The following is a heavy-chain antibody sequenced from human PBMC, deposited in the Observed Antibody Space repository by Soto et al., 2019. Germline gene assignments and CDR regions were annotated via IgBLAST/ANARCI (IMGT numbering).Heavy chain of an antibody. V-gene: IGHV4-59*08. CDR2: IYYSGST. CDR3: ARHVSSGWYHYFDY. Sequence: PSETLSLTCTVSGGSISSYYWSWIRQPPGKGLEWIGYIYYSGSTNYSPSLKSRVTISVDTSKNQFSLKLSSVTAADTAVYYCARHVSSGWYHYFDYWGQGTLVTVSS. J-gene: IGHJ4*02. CDR1: GGSISSYY. D-gene: IGHD6-19*01.